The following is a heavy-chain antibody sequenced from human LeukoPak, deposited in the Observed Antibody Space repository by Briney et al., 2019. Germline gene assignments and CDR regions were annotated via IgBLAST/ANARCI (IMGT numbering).Heavy chain of an antibody. Sequence: SETLSLTCTVSGGSISSSSYYWGWIRQPPGKGLEWIGSIYYSGSTYYNPSLKSRVTISVDTSKNQFSLKLSSVTAADTAVYHCARDGIAKWFDPWGQGTLVTVSS. J-gene: IGHJ5*02. CDR3: ARDGIAKWFDP. CDR2: IYYSGST. D-gene: IGHD6-13*01. CDR1: GGSISSSSYY. V-gene: IGHV4-39*07.